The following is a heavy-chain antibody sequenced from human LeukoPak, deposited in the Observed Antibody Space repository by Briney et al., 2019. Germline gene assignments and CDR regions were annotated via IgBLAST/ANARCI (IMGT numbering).Heavy chain of an antibody. J-gene: IGHJ3*02. CDR1: GGSISSDSCY. V-gene: IGHV4-61*02. CDR2: FYTGGST. D-gene: IGHD2-8*01. Sequence: SETLSLTCTVSGGSISSDSCYWSWIRQPAGKGLEWIGRFYTGGSTNYNPSLKSRVTISVDTSKNQFSLKLSSVTAADTAVYYCAREGTPYCTNGICYERFDAFDIWGQGTMVTVSS. CDR3: AREGTPYCTNGICYERFDAFDI.